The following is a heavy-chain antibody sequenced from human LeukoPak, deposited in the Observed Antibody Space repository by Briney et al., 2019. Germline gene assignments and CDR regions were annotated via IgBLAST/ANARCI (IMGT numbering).Heavy chain of an antibody. CDR1: GYSISSGYY. CDR2: IFHTGDT. J-gene: IGHJ4*02. Sequence: PSETLSLTCSVSGYSISSGYYWGWIRQPPGKGLEWIGNIFHTGDTQYNPSLQSRVTLSVDTSKNQFSLNLHSVTAADTAVYYCITEQERRWLFWAQGTLVTVSS. CDR3: ITEQERRWLF. V-gene: IGHV4-38-2*02. D-gene: IGHD4-23*01.